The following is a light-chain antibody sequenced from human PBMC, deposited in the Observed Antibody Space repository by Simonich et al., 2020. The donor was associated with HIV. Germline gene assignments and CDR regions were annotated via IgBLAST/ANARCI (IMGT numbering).Light chain of an antibody. J-gene: IGLJ3*02. Sequence: QSALTQPVSVSGSPGQSITISCTGTSSDVGGYKFVSWYQQHPGKAPKLMIYDVTKRPSGVSNRFSGSKSGNTASLTISGLRAEDEADYYCSSYTNSNTWVFGGGTKLTVL. V-gene: IGLV2-14*03. CDR1: SSDVGGYKF. CDR3: SSYTNSNTWV. CDR2: DVT.